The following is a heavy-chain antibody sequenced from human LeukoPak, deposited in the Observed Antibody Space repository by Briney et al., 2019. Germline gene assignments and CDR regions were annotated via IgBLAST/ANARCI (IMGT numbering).Heavy chain of an antibody. D-gene: IGHD3-3*01. CDR1: GGTFSSYA. V-gene: IGHV1-69*01. CDR3: ASFPTIFGVVIWADAFDI. J-gene: IGHJ3*02. Sequence: GSSVKVSCKASGGTFSSYAISWVRQAPGQGLEWMGGIIPIFGTANYAQKFQGRVTITADESTSTAYMELSSLRSEDTAVYYCASFPTIFGVVIWADAFDIWGQGTMVTVSS. CDR2: IIPIFGTA.